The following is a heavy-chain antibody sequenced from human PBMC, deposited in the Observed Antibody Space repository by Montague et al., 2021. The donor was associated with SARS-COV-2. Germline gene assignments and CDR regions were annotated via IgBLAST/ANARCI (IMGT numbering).Heavy chain of an antibody. J-gene: IGHJ4*02. V-gene: IGHV4-59*02. Sequence: SETLSLTCIVSGSFVRSYYWSWIRQPPGKGLEWIGYIYDSGSTNYNPSLKSRVTISVDTSKNQFSLKLSSVTAADTAVYYCARENTVTTFGGPYYIDSWGQGTLSPSPQ. D-gene: IGHD4-17*01. CDR2: IYDSGST. CDR1: GSFVRSYY. CDR3: ARENTVTTFGGPYYIDS.